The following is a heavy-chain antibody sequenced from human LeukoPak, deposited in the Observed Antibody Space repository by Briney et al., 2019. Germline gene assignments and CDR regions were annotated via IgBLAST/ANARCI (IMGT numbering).Heavy chain of an antibody. CDR3: VNLGYSD. CDR1: GFSFSAAW. J-gene: IGHJ4*02. D-gene: IGHD5-12*01. CDR2: IKNDGSDK. Sequence: GGSLRLSCEASGFSFSAAWMTWVRQAPGKGLEWVATIKNDGSDKYYVDSVKGRFTLSRDNAKNSVYLQMNSLRVEDTAVFYCVNLGYSDGGQGTLVTVSS. V-gene: IGHV3-7*01.